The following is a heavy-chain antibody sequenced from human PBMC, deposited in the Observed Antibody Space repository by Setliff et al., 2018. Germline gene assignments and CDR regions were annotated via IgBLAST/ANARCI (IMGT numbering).Heavy chain of an antibody. CDR1: GASLNSGTYY. D-gene: IGHD1-1*01. V-gene: IGHV4-39*01. CDR2: IYYRGDT. J-gene: IGHJ4*02. CDR3: ARTGTYRYFDY. Sequence: SETLSLTCTVSGASLNSGTYYWGWIRQPPGKGLGWIGRIYYRGDTYYNASLKGRLTISVDTAQNQFSLRLTSVTAADTAIYYCARTGTYRYFDYWSQGALVTVSS.